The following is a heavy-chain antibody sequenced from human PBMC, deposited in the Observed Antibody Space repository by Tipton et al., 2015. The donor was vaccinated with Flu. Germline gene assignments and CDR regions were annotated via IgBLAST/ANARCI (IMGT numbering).Heavy chain of an antibody. D-gene: IGHD5-12*01. CDR3: ARVRGYTLDS. CDR1: GYTFSGYY. V-gene: IGHV1-2*06. CDR2: INPNSADS. J-gene: IGHJ4*02. Sequence: QMQLVQSGAEVKKPGASVKVSCKASGYTFSGYYVHWVRQAPGQGLEWMGRINPNSADSDYAQKFQGRLTMTRDTSISTAFMELSSLRSDDTAVYYCARVRGYTLDSWGQGTLVTVSS.